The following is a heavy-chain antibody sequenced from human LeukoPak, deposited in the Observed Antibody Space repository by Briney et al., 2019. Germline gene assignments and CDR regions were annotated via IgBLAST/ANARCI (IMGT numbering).Heavy chain of an antibody. CDR3: ARAQGLVGSMDV. Sequence: TGGSLRLSCAASGFTFSSYSMNWVRQAPGKGLEWISYISSSSSTIQYADSVKGRFTISRDNAKSSLYLQMNSLRDEDTAVYYCARAQGLVGSMDVWGQGTTVTVSS. CDR1: GFTFSSYS. CDR2: ISSSSSTI. J-gene: IGHJ6*02. V-gene: IGHV3-48*02. D-gene: IGHD3-22*01.